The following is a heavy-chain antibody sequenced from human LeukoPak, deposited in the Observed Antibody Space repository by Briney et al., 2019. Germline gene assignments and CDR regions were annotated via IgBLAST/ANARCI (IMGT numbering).Heavy chain of an antibody. CDR2: IIPILGIA. D-gene: IGHD2-2*01. Sequence: GASVKVSCKASGGTFSSYAISWVRQAPGQGLEWMGRIIPILGIANYAQKFQGRVTITADKSTSTAYMELSSLRSEDTAVYYCARVVPATNYYYYGMDVRGQGTTVTVSS. V-gene: IGHV1-69*04. CDR3: ARVVPATNYYYYGMDV. CDR1: GGTFSSYA. J-gene: IGHJ6*02.